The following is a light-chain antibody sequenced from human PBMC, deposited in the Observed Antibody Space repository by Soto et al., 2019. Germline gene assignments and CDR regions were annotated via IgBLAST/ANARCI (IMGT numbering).Light chain of an antibody. CDR2: DAS. CDR1: EDIRKE. Sequence: AIQMTQSPSSLSASVGDRVTITCRASEDIRKELSWYQQKPGKAPNLLIYDASNQDSGIPSRFSGSGSGTDFTRTISSLEPEDFATYYCQQRNNYPLTFGRGTKVEIK. V-gene: IGKV1-6*01. J-gene: IGKJ4*01. CDR3: QQRNNYPLT.